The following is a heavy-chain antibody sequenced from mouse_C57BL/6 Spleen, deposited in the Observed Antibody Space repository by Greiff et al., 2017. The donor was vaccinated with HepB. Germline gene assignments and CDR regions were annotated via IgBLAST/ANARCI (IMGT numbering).Heavy chain of an antibody. D-gene: IGHD1-1*01. CDR3: ARAGITTVVFDY. J-gene: IGHJ2*01. V-gene: IGHV3-6*01. CDR2: ISYDGSN. CDR1: GYSITSGYY. Sequence: EVQLKESGPGLVKPSQSLSLTCSVTGYSITSGYYWNWIRQFPGNKLEWMGYISYDGSNNYNPSLKNRISITRDTSKNQFFLKLNSVTTEDTATYYCARAGITTVVFDYWGQGTTLTVSS.